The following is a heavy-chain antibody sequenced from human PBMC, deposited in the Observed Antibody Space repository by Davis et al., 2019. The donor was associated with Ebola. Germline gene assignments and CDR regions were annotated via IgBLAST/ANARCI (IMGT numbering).Heavy chain of an antibody. CDR1: GGSFSGYY. CDR3: ARGSIWFGELSGWFDP. V-gene: IGHV4-34*01. Sequence: MPSETLSLTCAVYGGSFSGYYWSWIRQPPGKGLEWIGEINHSGSTNYNPSLTSRVTISVDTSKNQFSLKLSSVTAADTAVYYCARGSIWFGELSGWFDPWGQGTLVTVSS. CDR2: INHSGST. J-gene: IGHJ5*02. D-gene: IGHD3-10*01.